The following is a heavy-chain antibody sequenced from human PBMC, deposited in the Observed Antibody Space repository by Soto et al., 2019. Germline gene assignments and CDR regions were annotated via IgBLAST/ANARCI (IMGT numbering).Heavy chain of an antibody. J-gene: IGHJ4*02. V-gene: IGHV3-30*14. CDR1: GFAFRSYA. Sequence: QVQLVESGGGVVQPGRSLRLSCEASGFAFRSYAVHWVRQAPGKGLDWVALISYDGSNVYYADSVKGRFTISRDNSKNTQYLQMNSLRAEDTAVYYCASRRGFGTYYFAYWGQGTLVTVSS. CDR2: ISYDGSNV. D-gene: IGHD1-7*01. CDR3: ASRRGFGTYYFAY.